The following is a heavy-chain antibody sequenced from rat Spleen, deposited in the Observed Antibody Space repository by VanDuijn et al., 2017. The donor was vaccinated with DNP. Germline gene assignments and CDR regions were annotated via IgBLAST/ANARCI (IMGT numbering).Heavy chain of an antibody. V-gene: IGHV5S10*01. J-gene: IGHJ2*01. CDR2: ITYDGSRT. D-gene: IGHD1-4*01. CDR3: ARHVLPLRVWDY. CDR1: GVTFSDYN. Sequence: EVQLVESGGGLVQPGRSLKLSCVASGVTFSDYNMAWVRQAPKKGLEWVATITYDGSRTYYRDSVKGRFTISRDNGKSTLYLQMDSLRSEDTATYYCARHVLPLRVWDYWGQGVMVTVSS.